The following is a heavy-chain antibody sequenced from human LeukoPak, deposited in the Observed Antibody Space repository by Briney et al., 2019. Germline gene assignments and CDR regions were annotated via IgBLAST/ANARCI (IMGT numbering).Heavy chain of an antibody. CDR1: GGSISSGGYY. D-gene: IGHD4-11*01. V-gene: IGHV4-31*03. Sequence: SETLSLTCTVSGGSISSGGYYWSWIRQHPGKGLEWIGYIYYSGSTYYNPSLKSRVTISVDTSKNQFSLKLSSVTAADTAVYYCARDPSVISAKGSAFDIWGQGTMVTVSS. CDR3: ARDPSVISAKGSAFDI. J-gene: IGHJ3*02. CDR2: IYYSGST.